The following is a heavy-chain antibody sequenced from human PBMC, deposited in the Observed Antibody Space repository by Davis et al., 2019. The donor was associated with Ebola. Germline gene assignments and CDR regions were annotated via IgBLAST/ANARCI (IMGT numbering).Heavy chain of an antibody. D-gene: IGHD3-22*01. J-gene: IGHJ4*02. Sequence: PSETLSLTCTVSGGSISSSSYYWGWIRQPPGKGLEWIGSIYYSGSTYYNPSLKSRVTISVDTSKNQFSLKLSSVTAADTAVYYCARHQADYYDSSGYAYYFDYWGQGTLVTVSS. CDR3: ARHQADYYDSSGYAYYFDY. V-gene: IGHV4-39*01. CDR1: GGSISSSSYY. CDR2: IYYSGST.